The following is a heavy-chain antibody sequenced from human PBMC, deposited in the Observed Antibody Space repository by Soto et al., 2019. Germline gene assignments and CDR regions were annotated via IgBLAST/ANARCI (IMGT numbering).Heavy chain of an antibody. CDR1: GGYISSGGHS. Sequence: PSETLSLTCAVSGGYISSGGHSWSWIRQPPGKGLEWIGRLYHSGSTYYNPSLKSRVTISVDRSRNQFSLKLTSVTAADTAFYYCARGRFGDFLDYWGQGSLVTVSS. CDR2: LYHSGST. V-gene: IGHV4-30-2*01. D-gene: IGHD3-3*01. J-gene: IGHJ4*02. CDR3: ARGRFGDFLDY.